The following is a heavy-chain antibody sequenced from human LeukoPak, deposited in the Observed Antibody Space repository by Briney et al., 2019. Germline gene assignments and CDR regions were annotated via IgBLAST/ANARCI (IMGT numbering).Heavy chain of an antibody. Sequence: ASVKVSCKASGYTFTGYYMHLVRQAPGQGLEWMGRINPNSGGTNYAQKFQGRVTMTRDTSISTAYMELSRLRSDDTAVYYCARLPGYGDSMGDYWGQGTLVTVSS. J-gene: IGHJ4*02. D-gene: IGHD4-17*01. CDR1: GYTFTGYY. CDR2: INPNSGGT. V-gene: IGHV1-2*06. CDR3: ARLPGYGDSMGDY.